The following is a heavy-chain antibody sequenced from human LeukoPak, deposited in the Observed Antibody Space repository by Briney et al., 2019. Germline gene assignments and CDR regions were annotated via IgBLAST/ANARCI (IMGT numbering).Heavy chain of an antibody. CDR2: ISYDGSNK. V-gene: IGHV3-30-3*01. D-gene: IGHD2-21*01. Sequence: GGSLRLSCAASGFTFSSYAMHWVRQAPGKGLEWVAVISYDGSNKYYADSVKGRFTISRDNAKNSLYLQMNSLRAEDTAVYYCARLSERRSSVFHWGQVTLVTVSS. CDR3: ARLSERRSSVFH. J-gene: IGHJ4*02. CDR1: GFTFSSYA.